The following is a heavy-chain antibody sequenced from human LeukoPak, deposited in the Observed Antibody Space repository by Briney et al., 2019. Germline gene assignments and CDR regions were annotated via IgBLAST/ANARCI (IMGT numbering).Heavy chain of an antibody. V-gene: IGHV3-74*01. D-gene: IGHD6-19*01. CDR2: INSDGSST. Sequence: GVSLRLSCAASGFTFSRYRMHWVRQGPGEGLVWVARINSDGSSTTYVDSVKGRFTISRDNAKNTLYLQMNSLRAEDTAVYYCARVGSSDWYAYWGQGTRVTVSS. CDR1: GFTFSRYR. CDR3: ARVGSSDWYAY. J-gene: IGHJ4*02.